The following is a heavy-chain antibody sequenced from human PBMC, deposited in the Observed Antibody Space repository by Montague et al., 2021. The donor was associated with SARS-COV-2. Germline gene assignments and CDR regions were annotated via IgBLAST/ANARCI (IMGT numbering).Heavy chain of an antibody. D-gene: IGHD2-2*01. CDR2: ISHSGST. J-gene: IGHJ6*02. Sequence: SETLSLTCTVYGGSLSGYYWSWIRQPPGEGLEWIGYISHSGSTNYNPSLKSRVTMSVDTSKNQFSLKLSSVTAADTAVYYCARVPYRLLLFACYYGMDVWGQGTPVTVSS. V-gene: IGHV4-34*01. CDR3: ARVPYRLLLFACYYGMDV. CDR1: GGSLSGYY.